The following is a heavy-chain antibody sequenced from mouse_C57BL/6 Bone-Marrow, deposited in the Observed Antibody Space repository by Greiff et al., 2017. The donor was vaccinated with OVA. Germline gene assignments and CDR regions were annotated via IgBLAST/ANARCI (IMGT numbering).Heavy chain of an antibody. V-gene: IGHV6-3*01. CDR1: GFTFSNYW. CDR3: TIYYDYVAYAMDY. Sequence: EVQVVESGGGLVQPGGSMKLSCVASGFTFSNYWMNWVRQSPEKGLEWVAQIRLKSDNYATHYAESVKGRFTISRDDSKSSVYLQMNNLRAEVTGIYYCTIYYDYVAYAMDYWGQGTSVTVSS. D-gene: IGHD2-4*01. J-gene: IGHJ4*01. CDR2: IRLKSDNYAT.